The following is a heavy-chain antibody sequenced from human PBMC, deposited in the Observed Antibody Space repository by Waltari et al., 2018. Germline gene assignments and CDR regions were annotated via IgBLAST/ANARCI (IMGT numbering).Heavy chain of an antibody. CDR1: GFTFSSYA. Sequence: EVQLLESGGGLVQPGGSLRLSCATSGFTFSSYAITWVSQAPGKGLEWVSAISGSGGSTYYADSVKGRFTISRDNSKNTLYLQMNSLRAEDTAVYYCAKDLRLLLRETDYWGQGTLVTVSS. CDR2: ISGSGGST. D-gene: IGHD2-15*01. CDR3: AKDLRLLLRETDY. J-gene: IGHJ4*02. V-gene: IGHV3-23*01.